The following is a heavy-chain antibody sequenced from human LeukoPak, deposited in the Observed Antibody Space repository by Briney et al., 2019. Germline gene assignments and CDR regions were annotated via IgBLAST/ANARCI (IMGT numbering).Heavy chain of an antibody. J-gene: IGHJ5*02. CDR3: AREVPFDP. V-gene: IGHV3-21*01. CDR2: ISGSSSYI. CDR1: GFTFSSYS. D-gene: IGHD3-10*01. Sequence: GGSLRLSCAASGFTFSSYSMNWVRQAPGKGLEWVSSISGSSSYIYYADSVKGRFTISRDNAKNSLYLQMNSLRAEDTAVCYCAREVPFDPWGQGTLVTVSS.